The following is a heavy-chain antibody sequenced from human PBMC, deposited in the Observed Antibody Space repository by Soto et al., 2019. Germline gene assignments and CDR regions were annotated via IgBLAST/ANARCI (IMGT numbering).Heavy chain of an antibody. J-gene: IGHJ1*01. CDR2: IWYDGSNK. Sequence: GGSLRLSCAASGFTFSSYGMHWVRQAPGKGLEWVAVIWYDGSNKYYADSVKGRFTISRDNSKNTLYLQMNSLRAEDTALYYCARDRVESGYPEYFQHWGQGTLVTVSS. D-gene: IGHD3-22*01. CDR3: ARDRVESGYPEYFQH. V-gene: IGHV3-33*01. CDR1: GFTFSSYG.